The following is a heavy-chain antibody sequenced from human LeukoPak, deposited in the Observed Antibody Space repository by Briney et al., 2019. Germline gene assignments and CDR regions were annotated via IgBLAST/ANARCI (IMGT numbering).Heavy chain of an antibody. J-gene: IGHJ3*02. D-gene: IGHD3-9*01. Sequence: SETLSLTCTVSGGSISSYYWSSIRQPPGKGLEWIGYIYYSGSTNYNPSLKSRVTISVDTSKNQFSLKLSSVTAADTAVYYCARHFDYARSNAFDIWGQGTMVTVSS. V-gene: IGHV4-59*08. CDR3: ARHFDYARSNAFDI. CDR1: GGSISSYY. CDR2: IYYSGST.